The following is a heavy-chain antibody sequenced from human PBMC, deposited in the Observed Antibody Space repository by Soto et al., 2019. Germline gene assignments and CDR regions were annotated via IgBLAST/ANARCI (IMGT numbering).Heavy chain of an antibody. CDR2: ISSGGSTT. J-gene: IGHJ4*02. CDR3: ASDFWSGYYYDN. V-gene: IGHV3-48*02. D-gene: IGHD3-3*01. Sequence: EVRLVEAGGGLVQPGGSLRLSCAASGFTFNTYSMNWVRQAPGKGLEWVSDISSGGSTTYYADSVKGRFTISRDNAKNSLYLQMNILRDEDTAVYSCASDFWSGYYYDNWGQGTLVTVSS. CDR1: GFTFNTYS.